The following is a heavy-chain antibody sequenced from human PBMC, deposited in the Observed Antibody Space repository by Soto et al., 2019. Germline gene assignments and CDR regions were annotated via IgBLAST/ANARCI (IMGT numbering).Heavy chain of an antibody. J-gene: IGHJ5*02. Sequence: SQTLSLTCAISGDSVSSNSAAWTWIRQSPSRGLEFLGRTYYRSRWFTDYAISVKSRITIDPDTSENQFSLQLNSVTPEDTAVYYCAREVEHQLAYNWFDPWGQGTLVTVSS. V-gene: IGHV6-1*01. CDR2: TYYRSRWFT. D-gene: IGHD1-1*01. CDR3: AREVEHQLAYNWFDP. CDR1: GDSVSSNSAA.